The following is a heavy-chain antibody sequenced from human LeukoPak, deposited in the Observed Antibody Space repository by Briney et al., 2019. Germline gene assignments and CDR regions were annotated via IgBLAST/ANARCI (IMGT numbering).Heavy chain of an antibody. CDR2: IYYSGST. CDR3: ARSPGIAAAGT. D-gene: IGHD6-13*01. J-gene: IGHJ5*02. CDR1: GGSISSYY. Sequence: SETLSLTCTVSGGSISSYYWSWIRQPPGKGLEWIGYIYYSGSTNYNPSLKSRVAISVDTSKNQFSLKLSSVTAADTAVYYCARSPGIAAAGTWGQGTLVTVSS. V-gene: IGHV4-59*01.